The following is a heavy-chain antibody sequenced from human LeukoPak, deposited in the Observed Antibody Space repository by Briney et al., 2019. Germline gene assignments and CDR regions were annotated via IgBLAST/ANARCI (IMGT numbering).Heavy chain of an antibody. J-gene: IGHJ4*02. V-gene: IGHV3-23*01. D-gene: IGHD1-26*01. CDR1: GFTFSSYA. CDR2: SSGSGGST. Sequence: PGGSLRLSCAASGFTFSSYAMSWVRQPPGKGLEWVSASSGSGGSTYYADSVKGRFTISRDNSKNTLYLQMNSLRAEDTAVYYCAKEGSDSGGYFDYWGQGTLVTVSS. CDR3: AKEGSDSGGYFDY.